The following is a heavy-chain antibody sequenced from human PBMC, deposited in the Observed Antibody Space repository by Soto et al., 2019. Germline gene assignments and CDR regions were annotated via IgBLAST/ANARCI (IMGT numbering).Heavy chain of an antibody. D-gene: IGHD2-15*01. Sequence: PGGSLRLSCAASGFTFSSYAMSWVRQAPGKGLEWVTAINRGSTTYNADSVKGRFTISRDNSKNTLYLQMNSLRAEDTAVYYCGKAKDCSGVYCMEVWCQGTTVTVSS. CDR1: GFTFSSYA. J-gene: IGHJ6*02. CDR2: INRGSTT. CDR3: GKAKDCSGVYCMEV. V-gene: IGHV3-23*01.